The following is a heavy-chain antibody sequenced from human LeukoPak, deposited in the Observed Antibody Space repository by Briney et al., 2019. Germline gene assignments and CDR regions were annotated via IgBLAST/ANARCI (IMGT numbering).Heavy chain of an antibody. D-gene: IGHD1-26*01. CDR1: GYTCTGYY. Sequence: ASVKLSCNAAGYTCTGYYMHWVRQAPGPGLEWMGWIHTGNGNTKYSQDFQGRVTFTRDTSASTAYMELSSLRSEDMAIYYCARAQVGGYYYYLDVWGKGTTVTISS. CDR3: ARAQVGGYYYYLDV. V-gene: IGHV1-3*03. J-gene: IGHJ6*03. CDR2: IHTGNGNT.